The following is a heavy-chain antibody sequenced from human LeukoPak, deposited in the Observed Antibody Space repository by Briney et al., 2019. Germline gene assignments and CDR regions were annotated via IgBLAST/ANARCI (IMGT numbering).Heavy chain of an antibody. CDR3: AKEGAARDYYYMDV. J-gene: IGHJ6*03. CDR1: GFTFSNYS. Sequence: GGSLRLSCAASGFTFSNYSMHWVRQTPGKGLEWVAVIWYDGSKKYYADSVKGRFTISRDDSKKKIYLQMNSLRAEDTAVYYCAKEGAARDYYYMDVWGKGITVTVSS. CDR2: IWYDGSKK. D-gene: IGHD6-25*01. V-gene: IGHV3-33*06.